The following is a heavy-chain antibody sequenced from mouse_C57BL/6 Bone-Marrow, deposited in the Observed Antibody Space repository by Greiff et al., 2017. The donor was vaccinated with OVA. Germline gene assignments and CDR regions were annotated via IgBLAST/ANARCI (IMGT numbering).Heavy chain of an antibody. V-gene: IGHV14-2*01. D-gene: IGHD1-1*01. Sequence: EVQLQQSGAELVKPGASVKLSCTASGFNIKDYYMHWVKQRTEQGLEWIGRIDPEDGETKYAPKFQGKATITADTSSNTAYLQLSSLTSEDPAVDDCARRTVGAYYFDCWGQGTTLTVSS. J-gene: IGHJ2*01. CDR3: ARRTVGAYYFDC. CDR2: IDPEDGET. CDR1: GFNIKDYY.